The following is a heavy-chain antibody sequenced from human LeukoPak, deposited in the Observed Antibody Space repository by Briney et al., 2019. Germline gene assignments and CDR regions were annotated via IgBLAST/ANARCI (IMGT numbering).Heavy chain of an antibody. Sequence: SETLSLTCSVSGVSISTYYWIWSRQPPAKGLEWMGFFSYSGSTKYNPSLKSRVTMSVDTSKNQFSLKLSSVTAADTAVYYCARMYSGTSYYFDYWGQGTLVTVSS. V-gene: IGHV4-59*01. CDR2: FSYSGST. CDR3: ARMYSGTSYYFDY. J-gene: IGHJ4*02. CDR1: GVSISTYY. D-gene: IGHD1-26*01.